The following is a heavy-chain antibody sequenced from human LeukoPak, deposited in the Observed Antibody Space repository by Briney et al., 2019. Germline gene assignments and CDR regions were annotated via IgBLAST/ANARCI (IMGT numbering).Heavy chain of an antibody. CDR3: ARLNYYYDSSGYYPSSPFDY. V-gene: IGHV4-39*01. D-gene: IGHD3-22*01. CDR1: GGSISSSSYY. J-gene: IGHJ4*02. CDR2: IYYSGST. Sequence: PSETLSLTCTVSGGSISSSSYYWGWIRQPPGKGLEWIGSIYYSGSTYYNPSLKSRVTISVDTSKNQFSLKLSSVTAADTAVYYCARLNYYYDSSGYYPSSPFDYWGQGTLVTVPP.